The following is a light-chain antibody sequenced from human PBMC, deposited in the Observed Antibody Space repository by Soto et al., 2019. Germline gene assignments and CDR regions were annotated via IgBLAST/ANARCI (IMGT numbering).Light chain of an antibody. CDR3: QQYNTYSPT. CDR2: KTS. Sequence: DTQMTQSPSTLSASVGDRVTITCRASQSISTAMAWYQQRPGTAPKLLIYKTSTLESGVPARFSGSGSGTEVTLTIRSLQPDDFATYYCQQYNTYSPTFGQGTKVEV. V-gene: IGKV1-5*03. CDR1: QSISTA. J-gene: IGKJ1*01.